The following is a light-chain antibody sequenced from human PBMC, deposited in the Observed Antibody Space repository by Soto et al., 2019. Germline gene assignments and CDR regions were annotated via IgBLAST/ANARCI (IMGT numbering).Light chain of an antibody. CDR3: AAWDDSLSGLV. Sequence: QAVVTQPPSASGTPGQRVTISCSGSSSNIGSNYVYWYQQLPGTAPKLLIYRNSQRPSGVPDRFSGSKSGTSASLAISGLRSEDEADYYCAAWDDSLSGLVFGGGTKLTVL. V-gene: IGLV1-47*01. CDR2: RNS. J-gene: IGLJ2*01. CDR1: SSNIGSNY.